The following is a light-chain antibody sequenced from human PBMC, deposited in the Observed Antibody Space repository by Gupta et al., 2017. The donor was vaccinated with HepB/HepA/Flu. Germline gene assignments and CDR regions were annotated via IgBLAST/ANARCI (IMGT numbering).Light chain of an antibody. J-gene: IGLJ3*02. CDR2: DVN. Sequence: QSAMTQPACVSVSPEQSFTISCTGTPIDVGAYDYLSWYQQHPGKAPQLMVSDVNNRPTGVTNRFSGSMSGNTASLTISGLQAEDGADYYCSSYTTSRTRVFGGGTKLSVL. V-gene: IGLV2-14*03. CDR1: PIDVGAYDY. CDR3: SSYTTSRTRV.